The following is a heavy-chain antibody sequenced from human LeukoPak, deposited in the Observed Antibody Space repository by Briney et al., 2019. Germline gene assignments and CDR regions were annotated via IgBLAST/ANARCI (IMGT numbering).Heavy chain of an antibody. CDR1: GYTFVTYG. Sequence: ASVKVSCKASGYTFVTYGINWVRRAPGQGPEWIGWISTYNGNTKYALKFQDRVTLTRDTSTTTAYMELKGLTSDDRAVYYCARASFDHWGQGTLVIVSS. CDR2: ISTYNGNT. CDR3: ARASFDH. J-gene: IGHJ4*02. V-gene: IGHV1-18*01.